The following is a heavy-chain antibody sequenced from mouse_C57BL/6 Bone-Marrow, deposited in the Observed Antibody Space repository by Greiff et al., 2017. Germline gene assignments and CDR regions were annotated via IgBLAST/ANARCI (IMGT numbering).Heavy chain of an antibody. J-gene: IGHJ3*01. V-gene: IGHV1-9*01. CDR1: GYTFTGYW. CDR3: ASEGGCYDCSWPF. D-gene: IGHD1-1*01. CDR2: ILPGSGST. Sequence: VKLQESGAELMKPGASVKLSCKASGYTFTGYWIEWVKQRPGHGLEWLGEILPGSGSTNYNEKFKGKATFTADTSSNTAYMQLSSLTTEDSAIYYVASEGGCYDCSWPFWGRGTRVTVSA.